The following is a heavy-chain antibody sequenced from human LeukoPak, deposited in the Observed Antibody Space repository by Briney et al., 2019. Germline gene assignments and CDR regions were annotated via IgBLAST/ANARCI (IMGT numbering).Heavy chain of an antibody. D-gene: IGHD3-10*01. CDR3: ARAHMHYYGSGSYYNGPLSDY. Sequence: ASVKVSCKASGYTFTSYGISWVRQAPGQGLEWMGWISAYNGNTNYAQKLQGRVTMTTDTSTSTAYMELSSLRSEDTAVYYCARAHMHYYGSGSYYNGPLSDYWGQGTLVTVSS. CDR1: GYTFTSYG. CDR2: ISAYNGNT. V-gene: IGHV1-18*01. J-gene: IGHJ4*02.